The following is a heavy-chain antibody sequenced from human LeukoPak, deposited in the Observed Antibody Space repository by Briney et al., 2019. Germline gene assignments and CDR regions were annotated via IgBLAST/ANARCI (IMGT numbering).Heavy chain of an antibody. D-gene: IGHD1-1*01. V-gene: IGHV4-39*01. Sequence: SETLSLTCNVSGVSITSSDYYWGWIRQPPGKGLEWIVSIYSRGTNYYNPSLKSRVTISVDTSKNQFSLKLSSVTAADTAVYYCARQNWNDVDGDYWGQGTLVTVSS. CDR1: GVSITSSDYY. J-gene: IGHJ4*02. CDR3: ARQNWNDVDGDY. CDR2: IYSRGTN.